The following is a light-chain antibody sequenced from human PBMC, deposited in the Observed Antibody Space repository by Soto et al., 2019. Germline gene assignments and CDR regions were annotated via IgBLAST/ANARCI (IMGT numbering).Light chain of an antibody. J-gene: IGLJ1*01. V-gene: IGLV2-14*01. CDR1: SSDVGGYNY. CDR3: SSYTSSSTLHYV. Sequence: QSVLTQPASLSGSPGQSITISCTGTSSDVGGYNYVSWYQQHPGKAPKLMIYDVSNRPSGVSNRFSGSKSGSTASLTISGLQAEDEADYYCSSYTSSSTLHYVFGTGTKVTVL. CDR2: DVS.